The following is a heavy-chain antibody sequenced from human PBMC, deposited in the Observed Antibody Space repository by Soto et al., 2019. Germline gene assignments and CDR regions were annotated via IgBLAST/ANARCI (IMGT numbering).Heavy chain of an antibody. CDR2: TYYSGST. V-gene: IGHV4-59*01. CDR1: GGSISTYY. D-gene: IGHD5-12*01. J-gene: IGHJ4*01. Sequence: SETLSLTCTVSGGSISTYYWNWIRQPPGKGLEWVGYTYYSGSTNYNPSLRSRVTISVDTSKNQFSLRLRSVTAADTAVYYCARNPDGYNPYIFDYWGHGTQVTVSS. CDR3: ARNPDGYNPYIFDY.